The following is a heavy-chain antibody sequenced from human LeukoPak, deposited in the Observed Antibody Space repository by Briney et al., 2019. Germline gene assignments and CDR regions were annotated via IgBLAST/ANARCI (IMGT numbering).Heavy chain of an antibody. CDR1: GFTFGSYA. CDR2: ISYDGSNK. J-gene: IGHJ4*02. Sequence: HPGRSLRLSCAASGFTFGSYAMHWVRQAPGKGLEWVAVISYDGSNKYYADSVKGRFTISRDNSKNTLYLQMNSLRAEDTAVYYCARDRALYSSSWYFDYWGQGTLVTVSS. D-gene: IGHD6-13*01. V-gene: IGHV3-30-3*01. CDR3: ARDRALYSSSWYFDY.